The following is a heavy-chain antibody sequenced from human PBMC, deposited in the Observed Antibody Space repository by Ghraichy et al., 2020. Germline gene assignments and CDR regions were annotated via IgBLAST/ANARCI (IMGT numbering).Heavy chain of an antibody. CDR2: IYHSGST. J-gene: IGHJ5*02. V-gene: IGHV4-59*01. CDR3: ASQLGYCSGGSCYYWFDP. CDR1: AGSISSYY. Sequence: SETLSLTCTVSAGSISSYYWSWIRQTPGKGLEWIGYIYHSGSTNYNPSLQSRVTISIDTSKNQFSLKLCSVTATDTAVYYCASQLGYCSGGSCYYWFDPWGQGTLVTVSS. D-gene: IGHD2-15*01.